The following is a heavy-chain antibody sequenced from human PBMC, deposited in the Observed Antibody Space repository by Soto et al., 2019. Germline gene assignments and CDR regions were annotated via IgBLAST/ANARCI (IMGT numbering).Heavy chain of an antibody. CDR3: AAAERITIFGVVTSGMDV. Sequence: GASVKVSCKASGFTFTSSAVQWVRQARGQRLEWIGWIVVGSGNTNYAQKFQERVAITRDMSTSTAYMELSSLRSEDTAVYYCAAAERITIFGVVTSGMDVWGQGTTVTVSS. J-gene: IGHJ6*02. D-gene: IGHD3-3*01. CDR1: GFTFTSSA. CDR2: IVVGSGNT. V-gene: IGHV1-58*01.